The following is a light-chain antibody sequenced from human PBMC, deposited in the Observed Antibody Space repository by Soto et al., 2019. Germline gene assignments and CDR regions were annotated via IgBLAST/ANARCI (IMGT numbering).Light chain of an antibody. CDR2: VAS. CDR1: QSVSNN. V-gene: IGKV3-15*01. Sequence: EIVMTQSPATLSVSPGERATLSCRASQSVSNNLAWYQQKPGQAPRLLIYVASTRATGIPARFSGSGSGTEFTLTISSLQYEDFAVYFCQKYNNWPPQGLFGQGTKLEIK. J-gene: IGKJ2*01. CDR3: QKYNNWPPQGL.